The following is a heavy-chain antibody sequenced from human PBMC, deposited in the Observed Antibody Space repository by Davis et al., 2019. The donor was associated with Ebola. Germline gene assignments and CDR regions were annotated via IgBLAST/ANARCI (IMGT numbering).Heavy chain of an antibody. D-gene: IGHD3-10*01. CDR1: GFTFSSYS. Sequence: PGGSLRLSCAASGFTFSSYSMNWVGQAPGKGLEWVSSISSSSSYIYYADSVKGRFTISRDNAKNSLYLQMNSLRAEDTAVYYCARVRYYGSGSYSYFEYWGQGTLVTVSS. J-gene: IGHJ4*02. CDR3: ARVRYYGSGSYSYFEY. CDR2: ISSSSSYI. V-gene: IGHV3-21*01.